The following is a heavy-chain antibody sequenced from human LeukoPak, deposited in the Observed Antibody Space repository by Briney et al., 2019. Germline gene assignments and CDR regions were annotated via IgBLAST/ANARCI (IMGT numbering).Heavy chain of an antibody. V-gene: IGHV1-46*01. D-gene: IGHD6-19*01. CDR1: GYTFTSYY. CDR2: INPSGGST. J-gene: IGHJ3*02. Sequence: ASVKVSCKASGYTFTSYYVHWVRQAPGQGLEWMGIINPSGGSTTYAQKFQGRLTMTRDTSTTTVYMELRSLRSEDTAVYYCARVRFSSGWYIAFDIWGQGTMVTVSS. CDR3: ARVRFSSGWYIAFDI.